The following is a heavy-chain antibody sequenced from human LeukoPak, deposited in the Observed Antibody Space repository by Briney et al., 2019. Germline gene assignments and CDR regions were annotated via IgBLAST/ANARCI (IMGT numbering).Heavy chain of an antibody. CDR1: GYTFTSYG. J-gene: IGHJ3*02. D-gene: IGHD3-9*01. Sequence: ASVKVSCKASGYTFTSYGISWVRQAPGQGLEWMGWISAYNDNTNYAQKLQGRVTMTTDTSTSTAYMELRSLRSDDTAVYYCARDRLYYDILTGHRRDAFDIWGQGTMVTVFS. V-gene: IGHV1-18*04. CDR2: ISAYNDNT. CDR3: ARDRLYYDILTGHRRDAFDI.